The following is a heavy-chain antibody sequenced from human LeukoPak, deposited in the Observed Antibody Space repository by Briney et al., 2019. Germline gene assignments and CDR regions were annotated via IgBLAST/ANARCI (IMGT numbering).Heavy chain of an antibody. CDR1: GGSISSHY. CDR3: ARLRYGFWSGYYTPYYYMDV. D-gene: IGHD3-3*01. V-gene: IGHV4-59*11. CDR2: IYYSGST. Sequence: SETLSLTCTVSGGSISSHYWSWIRQPPGKGLEWIGYIYYSGSTNYNPSLKSRVTISVDTSKNQFSLKLSSVTAADTAVYYCARLRYGFWSGYYTPYYYMDVWGKGTTVTVSS. J-gene: IGHJ6*03.